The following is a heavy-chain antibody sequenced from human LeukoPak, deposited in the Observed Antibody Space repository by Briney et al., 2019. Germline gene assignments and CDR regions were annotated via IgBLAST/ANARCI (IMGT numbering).Heavy chain of an antibody. V-gene: IGHV1-69*04. CDR1: GGTFSSYA. J-gene: IGHJ4*02. CDR3: ARGALAYCGGDCYSPDY. CDR2: IIPILGIA. Sequence: ASVKVSCKASGGTFSSYAISWVRQAPGQGLEWMGRIIPILGIANYAQKFQGRVTMTRDTSTSTVYMELSSLRSEDTAVYYCARGALAYCGGDCYSPDYWGQGTLVTVSS. D-gene: IGHD2-21*02.